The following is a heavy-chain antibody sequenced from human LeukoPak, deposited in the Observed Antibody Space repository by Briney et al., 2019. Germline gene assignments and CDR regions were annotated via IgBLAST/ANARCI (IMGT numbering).Heavy chain of an antibody. V-gene: IGHV4-4*07. CDR1: GGSISNYY. D-gene: IGHD2-2*01. J-gene: IGHJ5*02. Sequence: SETLSLTCTVSGGSISNYYWSWIRQPAWKGLEWIGPIHTSGSTNYNPSLKSRVTMSVDTSRNQFSLKLSSVTAADTAVYYCARDFAGYCSSTSCYRAENWFDPWGQGTLVSVSS. CDR2: IHTSGST. CDR3: ARDFAGYCSSTSCYRAENWFDP.